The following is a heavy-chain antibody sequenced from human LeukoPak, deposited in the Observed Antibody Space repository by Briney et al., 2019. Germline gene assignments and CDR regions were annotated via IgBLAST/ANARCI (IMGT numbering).Heavy chain of an antibody. Sequence: SETLSLTCAVYGGSFSGYYWSWIRQPPGKGLEWIGEINHSGSTNYNPPLKSRVTISVDTSKNQFSLKLSSVTAADTAVYYCARDLGVLRFLEWLTKRPGFDYWGQGTLVTVSS. D-gene: IGHD3-3*01. CDR2: INHSGST. CDR3: ARDLGVLRFLEWLTKRPGFDY. CDR1: GGSFSGYY. J-gene: IGHJ4*02. V-gene: IGHV4-34*01.